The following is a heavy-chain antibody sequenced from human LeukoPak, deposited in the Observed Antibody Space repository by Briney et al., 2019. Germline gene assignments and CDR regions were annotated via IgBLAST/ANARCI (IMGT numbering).Heavy chain of an antibody. V-gene: IGHV3-15*01. Sequence: GGSLRLSCAASGFTFSSYAMHWVRQAPGKGLEWVGRIKSKTDGGTTDYAAPVKGRFTISRDDSKNTLYLQMNSLKTEDTAVYYCTTGPYYYDSSGYYYWGQGTLVTVSS. CDR2: IKSKTDGGTT. CDR1: GFTFSSYA. CDR3: TTGPYYYDSSGYYY. J-gene: IGHJ4*02. D-gene: IGHD3-22*01.